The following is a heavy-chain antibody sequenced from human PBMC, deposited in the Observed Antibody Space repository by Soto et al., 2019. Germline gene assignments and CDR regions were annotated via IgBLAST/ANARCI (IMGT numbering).Heavy chain of an antibody. Sequence: PSETLSLTCAVSGFSISNNNWWTWVRQPPGKGLEWVGDIYHTGITNYSPSLKSRVTISVANSKNQFYLRLTSVTAADPAVYYCAWFSSSGLYYYPGMDVWDPGTTVTVSS. J-gene: IGHJ6*02. CDR3: AWFSSSGLYYYPGMDV. D-gene: IGHD6-13*01. V-gene: IGHV4-4*02. CDR2: IYHTGIT. CDR1: GFSISNNNW.